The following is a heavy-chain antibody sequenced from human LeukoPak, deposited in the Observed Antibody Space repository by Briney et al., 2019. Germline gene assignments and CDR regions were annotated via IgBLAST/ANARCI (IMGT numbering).Heavy chain of an antibody. CDR1: GFTFSSYG. V-gene: IGHV3-30*03. CDR2: ISYDGSNK. Sequence: GGSLRLSCAASGFTFSSYGMHWVRQAPGKGLEWVAVISYDGSNKYYADSVKGRFTISRDNAKSSLYLQMNILRVEDTAVYYCGRGGSASSDDWGQGTLATVSS. CDR3: GRGGSASSDD. J-gene: IGHJ4*02. D-gene: IGHD6-19*01.